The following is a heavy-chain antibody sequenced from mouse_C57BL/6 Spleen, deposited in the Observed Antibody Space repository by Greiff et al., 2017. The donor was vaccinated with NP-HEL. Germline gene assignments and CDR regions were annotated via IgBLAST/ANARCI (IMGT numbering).Heavy chain of an antibody. CDR3: ARRGYSSWYFDV. J-gene: IGHJ1*03. CDR1: GYTFTSYW. CDR2: IDPSDSYT. V-gene: IGHV1-69*01. Sequence: QVQLQQPGAELVMPGASVKLSCKASGYTFTSYWMHWVKQRPGQGLEWIGEIDPSDSYTNYNQKFKGKSTLTVDKSSSTAYMQLSSLTSEDSAVYYCARRGYSSWYFDVWGTGTTVTVSS. D-gene: IGHD2-12*01.